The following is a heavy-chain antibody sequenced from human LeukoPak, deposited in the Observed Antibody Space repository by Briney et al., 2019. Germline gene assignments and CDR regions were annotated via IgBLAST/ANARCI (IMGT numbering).Heavy chain of an antibody. CDR1: GGSMTNNTFY. Sequence: PSETLSLTCTVSGGSMTNNTFYWGWIRQPPGKGLEWIGSIYHTGPTYYNPSLKSRVTISVDTSKNQFSLKLSSVTAADTAVYYCARVLIWFGQLQNCFDPWGPGTLVTVSS. CDR3: ARVLIWFGQLQNCFDP. V-gene: IGHV4-39*07. D-gene: IGHD3-10*01. CDR2: IYHTGPT. J-gene: IGHJ5*02.